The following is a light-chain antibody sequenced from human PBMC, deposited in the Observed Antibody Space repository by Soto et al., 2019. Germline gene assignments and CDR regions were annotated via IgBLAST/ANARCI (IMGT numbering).Light chain of an antibody. CDR3: QEYNSYPPYT. CDR1: QSISSW. CDR2: KAS. V-gene: IGKV1-5*03. J-gene: IGKJ2*01. Sequence: DIQMTQSPSTLYASVGDRVTITCRASQSISSWLAWYQQKAGKAPKLLIYKASSLESGVPARFSGSGSGTEFTLTISILQPDDFATYYGQEYNSYPPYTFGQGTKLEIK.